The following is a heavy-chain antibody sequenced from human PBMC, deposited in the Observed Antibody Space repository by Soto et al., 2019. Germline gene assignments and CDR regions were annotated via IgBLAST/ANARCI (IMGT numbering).Heavy chain of an antibody. CDR1: GYTFTSYG. Sequence: QVQLVQSGAEVKKPGASVKVSCKASGYTFTSYGISWVRQAPGQGLEWMGWISAYNGNTNYAQKLQGRVTMTTDTSTSTAYMELRSLRSDDTAVYYCARDNIVVVPAAPLLGWFDPWGQGTLVTVSS. V-gene: IGHV1-18*01. CDR2: ISAYNGNT. CDR3: ARDNIVVVPAAPLLGWFDP. J-gene: IGHJ5*02. D-gene: IGHD2-2*01.